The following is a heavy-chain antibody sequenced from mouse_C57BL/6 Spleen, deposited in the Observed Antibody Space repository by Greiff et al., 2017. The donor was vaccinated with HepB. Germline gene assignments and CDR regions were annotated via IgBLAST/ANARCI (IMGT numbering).Heavy chain of an antibody. D-gene: IGHD2-4*01. CDR1: GFSLTSYG. CDR2: IRGDGST. Sequence: VKLMESGPGLVEPSQSLSITCTVSGFSLTSYGVSWVRQPPGKGLEWLGVIRGDGSTNYYSALKDRLSITTDNAKSQLFLQLNSLQTDDTATYYCARGNDYPYYFDYWGQGTTLTVSS. V-gene: IGHV2-3*01. J-gene: IGHJ2*01. CDR3: ARGNDYPYYFDY.